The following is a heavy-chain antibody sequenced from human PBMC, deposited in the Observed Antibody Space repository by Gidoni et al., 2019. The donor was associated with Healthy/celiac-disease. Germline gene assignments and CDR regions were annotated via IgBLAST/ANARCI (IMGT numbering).Heavy chain of an antibody. CDR3: ARAENSPYYDFWSGPGGMDV. Sequence: EVQLVESGGGLVQPGGSLRLSCAACGFTFSRYDMHWVRQATGKGLEWVSAIGTAGDTYYPGSVKGRFTISRENAKNSLYLQMNSLRAGDTAVYYCARAENSPYYDFWSGPGGMDVWGQGTTVTVSS. V-gene: IGHV3-13*04. CDR1: GFTFSRYD. CDR2: IGTAGDT. D-gene: IGHD3-3*01. J-gene: IGHJ6*02.